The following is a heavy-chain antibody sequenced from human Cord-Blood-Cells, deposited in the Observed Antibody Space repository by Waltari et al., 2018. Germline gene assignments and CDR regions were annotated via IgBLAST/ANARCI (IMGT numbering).Heavy chain of an antibody. V-gene: IGHV4-59*11. Sequence: QVQLQESGPGLVTPSETLSLTCTVSGGSISSHYCSWIRQPPGKGLEWIGYIYYSGSTNYNPSLKSRVTISVDTSKNQFSLKLSSVTAADTAVYYCARIAAAGMLPFDYWGQGTLVTVSS. CDR1: GGSISSHY. D-gene: IGHD6-13*01. J-gene: IGHJ4*02. CDR3: ARIAAAGMLPFDY. CDR2: IYYSGST.